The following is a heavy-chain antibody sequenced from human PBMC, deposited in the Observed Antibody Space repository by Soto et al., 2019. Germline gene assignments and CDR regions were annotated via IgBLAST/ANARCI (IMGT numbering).Heavy chain of an antibody. CDR3: AKDASSGITSFDS. CDR1: GFTFSSYA. V-gene: IGHV3-23*01. CDR2: VSGSAGST. Sequence: EVQLLESGGGLVQPGGSLRLSCAASGFTFSSYAMSWVRQAPGKGLEWVSVVSGSAGSTYYADSVKGRFTISRDNSKNTLYLQMNSLRAEDTAVYSSAKDASSGITSFDSWGRGNVVTVSS. D-gene: IGHD3-3*01. J-gene: IGHJ2*01.